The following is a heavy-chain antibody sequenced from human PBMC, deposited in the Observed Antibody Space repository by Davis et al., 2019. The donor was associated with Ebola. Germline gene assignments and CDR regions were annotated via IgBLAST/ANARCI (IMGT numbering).Heavy chain of an antibody. CDR2: ISSSSSYI. V-gene: IGHV3-21*01. CDR1: GFTFSTYS. CDR3: ARDLWAIAAAGYYYYYGMDV. D-gene: IGHD6-13*01. Sequence: GESLKISCAASGFTFSTYSMSWVRQAPGKGLEWVSSISSSSSYIYYADSVKGRFTISRDNAKNSLYLQMNSLRDEDTAVYYCARDLWAIAAAGYYYYYGMDVWGKGTTVTVSS. J-gene: IGHJ6*04.